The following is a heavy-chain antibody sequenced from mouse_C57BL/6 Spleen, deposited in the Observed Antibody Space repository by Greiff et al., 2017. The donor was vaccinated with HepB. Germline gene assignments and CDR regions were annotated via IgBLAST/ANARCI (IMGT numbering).Heavy chain of an antibody. V-gene: IGHV5-4*01. CDR1: GFTFSSYA. Sequence: EVQRVESGGGLVKPGGSLKLSCAASGFTFSSYAMSWVRQTPEKRLEWVATISDGGSYTYYPDNVKGRFTISRDNAKNNLYLQMSHLKSEDTAMYYCARDSPIYYDYEGYAMDYWGQGTSVTVSS. D-gene: IGHD2-4*01. J-gene: IGHJ4*01. CDR2: ISDGGSYT. CDR3: ARDSPIYYDYEGYAMDY.